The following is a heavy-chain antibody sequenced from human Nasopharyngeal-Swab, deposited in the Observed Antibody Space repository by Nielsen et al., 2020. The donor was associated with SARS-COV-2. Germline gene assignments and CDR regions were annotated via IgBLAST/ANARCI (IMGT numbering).Heavy chain of an antibody. D-gene: IGHD6-19*01. CDR3: VHSSGWRLDY. V-gene: IGHV2-5*02. CDR2: LYWDDDN. J-gene: IGHJ4*02. Sequence: WIRQPPGKALEWLALLYWDDDNRYSPSLKSRITITKDTSKNQVVLTMTNMGPVDTATYYCVHSSGWRLDYWGQGTLVTVSS.